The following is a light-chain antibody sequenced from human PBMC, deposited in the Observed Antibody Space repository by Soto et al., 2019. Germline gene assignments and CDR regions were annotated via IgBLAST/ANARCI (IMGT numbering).Light chain of an antibody. J-gene: IGKJ3*01. CDR3: QQYSSSPFT. V-gene: IGKV3-20*01. CDR1: QSVSSSY. Sequence: EIVLTQSPGTLSLSPGERATLSCRASQSVSSSYLAWYQQKPGQAPRLLIYGASSRANGIPDRFSGSGSGTDFTLTISRLEPEDFGVYYCQQYSSSPFTFGPGTKVDIK. CDR2: GAS.